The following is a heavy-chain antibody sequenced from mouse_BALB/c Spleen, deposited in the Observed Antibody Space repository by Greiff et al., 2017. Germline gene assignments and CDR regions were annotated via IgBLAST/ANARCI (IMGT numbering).Heavy chain of an antibody. CDR2: INSNGGST. Sequence: EVKVVESGGGLVKPGGSLKLSCAASGFTFSSYYMSWVRQTPEKRLELVAGINSNGGSTYYPDTVKGRFTISRDNAKNTQYLHMSSLKSEDTALYYCARQDDGTYLYYYAMDYWGQGTSVTVSS. CDR3: ARQDDGTYLYYYAMDY. CDR1: GFTFSSYY. J-gene: IGHJ4*01. V-gene: IGHV5-6-2*01. D-gene: IGHD1-1*02.